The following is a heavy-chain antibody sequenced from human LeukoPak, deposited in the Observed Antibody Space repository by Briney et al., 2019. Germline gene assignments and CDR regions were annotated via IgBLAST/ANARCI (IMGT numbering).Heavy chain of an antibody. CDR1: GGSISSYY. CDR2: IYYSGST. J-gene: IGHJ4*02. CDR3: ARVRTIFGVVTQLFDY. D-gene: IGHD3-3*01. V-gene: IGHV4-59*01. Sequence: SETLSITCTVSGGSISSYYWSWIRQPPGKGLEWIGYIYYSGSTNYNPSLKSRVTISVDTSKNQFSLKLSSVTAADTAVYYCARVRTIFGVVTQLFDYWGQGTLVTVSS.